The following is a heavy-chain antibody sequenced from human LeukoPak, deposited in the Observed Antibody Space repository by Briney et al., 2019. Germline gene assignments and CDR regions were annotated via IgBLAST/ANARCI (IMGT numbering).Heavy chain of an antibody. J-gene: IGHJ1*01. CDR1: GFTVSDNY. V-gene: IGHV3-53*01. CDR3: ARAGSSRSLQF. CDR2: MHRDDT. Sequence: PGGSLRLSCAASGFTVSDNYMSWVRQAPGKGLEWVSLMHRDDTYYAGSVKGRFTISRDNSKNTLYLQMNSLRAEDTAMYYCARAGSSRSLQFWGQGTLVTVSS.